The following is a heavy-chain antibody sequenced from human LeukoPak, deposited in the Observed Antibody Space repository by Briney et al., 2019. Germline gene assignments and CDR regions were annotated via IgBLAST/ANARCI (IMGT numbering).Heavy chain of an antibody. V-gene: IGHV3-30*04. CDR1: GFTFSSYA. Sequence: GGSLRLSCAASGFTFSSYAMHWVRQAPGKGLEWVAVISYDGSNKYYADSVKGRFTISRDNSKNTLYLQMKSLRAEDTAVYYCARDPLMRYFDWLPLIGYFDYWGQGTLVTVSS. D-gene: IGHD3-9*01. CDR2: ISYDGSNK. CDR3: ARDPLMRYFDWLPLIGYFDY. J-gene: IGHJ4*02.